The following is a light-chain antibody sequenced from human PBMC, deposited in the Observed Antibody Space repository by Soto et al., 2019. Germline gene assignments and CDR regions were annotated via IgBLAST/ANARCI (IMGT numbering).Light chain of an antibody. CDR2: DAS. V-gene: IGKV3-11*01. J-gene: IGKJ4*01. CDR3: QQRSTWPFLT. CDR1: QTVSKY. Sequence: VLTQTPATLSLSPGERATLSCGASQTVSKYLAWYQQKPGQAPRLLIYDASNRATGIPARFSASGSGTDYTLTISSLEPEDFAVYYCQQRSTWPFLTFGGGTTVEI.